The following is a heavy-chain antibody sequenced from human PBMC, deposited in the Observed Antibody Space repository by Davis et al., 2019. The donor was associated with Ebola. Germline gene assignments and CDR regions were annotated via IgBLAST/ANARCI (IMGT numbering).Heavy chain of an antibody. CDR1: GFTFSDYY. D-gene: IGHD1-1*01. CDR3: ARQNWNEFDYYYMDV. J-gene: IGHJ6*03. Sequence: PGGSLRLSCAASGFTFSDYYMSWIRQAPGKGLEWVSYISSSSSYTNYADSVKGRFTISRDNAKNSLYLQMNSLRAEDTAVYYCARQNWNEFDYYYMDVWGKGTTVTVSS. V-gene: IGHV3-11*06. CDR2: ISSSSSYT.